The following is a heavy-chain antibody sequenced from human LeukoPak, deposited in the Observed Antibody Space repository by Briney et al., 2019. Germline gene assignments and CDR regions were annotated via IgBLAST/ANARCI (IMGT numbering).Heavy chain of an antibody. D-gene: IGHD3-10*01. Sequence: ASETLSLTCTVSGGSISTYYWSWIRQPPGRGLEWIGYGYYSGSTNYDPSLKSRVTISVDTSKNQFSLKLSSVTAADTAVYYCARSADRVVGGAPPYYYSYVDVWGKGTTVTVSS. CDR3: ARSADRVVGGAPPYYYSYVDV. CDR1: GGSISTYY. J-gene: IGHJ6*03. V-gene: IGHV4-59*01. CDR2: GYYSGST.